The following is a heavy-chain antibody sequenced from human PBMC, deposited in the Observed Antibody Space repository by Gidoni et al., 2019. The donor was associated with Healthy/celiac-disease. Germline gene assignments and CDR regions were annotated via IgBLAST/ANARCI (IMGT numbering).Heavy chain of an antibody. V-gene: IGHV3-73*02. CDR3: TRRYGDYGCFDY. Sequence: EVQLVESGGGLVQPGGSLKLSCAASGFTFSGSAMHWVRQASGKGLEWVGRIRSKANSYATAYAASVKGRFTISRDDSKNTAYLQMNSLKTEDTAVYYCTRRYGDYGCFDYWGQGTLVTVSS. CDR1: GFTFSGSA. J-gene: IGHJ4*02. CDR2: IRSKANSYAT. D-gene: IGHD4-17*01.